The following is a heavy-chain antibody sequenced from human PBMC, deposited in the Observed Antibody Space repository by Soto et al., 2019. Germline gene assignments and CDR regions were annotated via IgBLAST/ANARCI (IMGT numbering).Heavy chain of an antibody. CDR2: MYYSGNT. V-gene: IGHV4-59*01. J-gene: IGHJ4*02. CDR1: GYYISIYY. Sequence: SETLPLTCRVSGYYISIYYVSWIRQPPGKGLEWIAYMYYSGNTNYNPSLKSRVTMSVETSKNQFSLRLSSVTAADTAVYYCASGPYFDYLSQGTLVTVSS. CDR3: ASGPYFDY.